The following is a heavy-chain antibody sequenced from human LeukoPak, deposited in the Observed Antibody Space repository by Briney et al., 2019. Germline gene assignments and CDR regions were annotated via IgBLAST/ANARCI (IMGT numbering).Heavy chain of an antibody. CDR1: GGTFSSYA. CDR3: AGLSLDY. Sequence: ASMKVSCKASGGTFSSYAISWLRQAPGQGLEWMGWINPNSGGTNYAQKFQGRVTMTRDTSISTAYMELSRLRSDDTAVYYCAGLSLDYWGQGTLVTVSS. V-gene: IGHV1-2*02. CDR2: INPNSGGT. J-gene: IGHJ4*02.